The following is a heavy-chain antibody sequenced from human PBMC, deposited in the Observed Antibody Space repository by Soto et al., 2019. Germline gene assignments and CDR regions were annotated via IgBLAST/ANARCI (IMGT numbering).Heavy chain of an antibody. CDR1: NAYTDGDD. D-gene: IGHD2-8*02. Sequence: LARAITNAYTDGDDRKSTPAPTGKGLEWIGEINHSGSTNYNPSLKSRVTISVDTSKNQFSLKLSSVTAADTAVYYCARMTSGTDVVYGEETDYWGQGTLVTV. V-gene: IGHV4-34*01. CDR2: INHSGST. J-gene: IGHJ4*02. CDR3: ARMTSGTDVVYGEETDY.